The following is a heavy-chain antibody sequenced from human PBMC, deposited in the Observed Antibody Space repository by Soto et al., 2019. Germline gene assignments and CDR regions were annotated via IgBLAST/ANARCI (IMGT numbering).Heavy chain of an antibody. CDR3: ARDLWVEPELYYYGMDV. CDR1: GDSISSADYY. Sequence: SETLSLTCSVSGDSISSADYYWSWIRQTPGKGLEWIGHIFYNGTTYYNPSLKSRLTISVDTSKNHFSLRLTSVTAADTAVYYCARDLWVEPELYYYGMDVWGQGTTVTVSS. CDR2: IFYNGTT. D-gene: IGHD1-1*01. V-gene: IGHV4-30-4*01. J-gene: IGHJ6*02.